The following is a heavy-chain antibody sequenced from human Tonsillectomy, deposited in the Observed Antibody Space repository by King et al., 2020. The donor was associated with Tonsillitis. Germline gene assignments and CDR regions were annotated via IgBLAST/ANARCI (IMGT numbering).Heavy chain of an antibody. D-gene: IGHD4-17*01. Sequence: VQLQQWGAGLLKPSENLSLTCGVFGGSFSDNFWTWIRQPPGKGLEWIGEISHSGSTNYNPSLKSRVTISVDTSKNQFSLKLNSLTAADTAVYYCARDPYGPFDYWGQGTLVTVSS. CDR1: GGSFSDNF. CDR2: ISHSGST. V-gene: IGHV4-34*01. CDR3: ARDPYGPFDY. J-gene: IGHJ4*02.